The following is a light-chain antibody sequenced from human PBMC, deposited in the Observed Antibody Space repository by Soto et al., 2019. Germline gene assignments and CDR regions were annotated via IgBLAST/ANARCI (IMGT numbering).Light chain of an antibody. CDR1: LSVSGSQ. J-gene: IGKJ5*01. Sequence: PGESATLSCRASLSVSGSQLAWYQQKPGQPPRLLIYGASSRAAGITDRFSGSGSGTDFTLTINRLEPEDFAVYYCQQRSSWPPTFGQGTRLEIK. CDR3: QQRSSWPPT. V-gene: IGKV3D-20*02. CDR2: GAS.